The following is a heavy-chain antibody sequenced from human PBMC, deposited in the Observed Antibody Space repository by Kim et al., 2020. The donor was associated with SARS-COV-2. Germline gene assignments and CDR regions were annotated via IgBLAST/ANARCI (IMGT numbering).Heavy chain of an antibody. CDR3: ARGGFGELLSTTYYGMDV. Sequence: SVKVSCKASGGTFSSYAISWVRQAPGQGLEWMGGIIPIFGTANYAQKFQGRVTITAAESTSTAYMELSSLRSEDTAVYYCARGGFGELLSTTYYGMDVWGQGTTVTVSS. CDR2: IIPIFGTA. V-gene: IGHV1-69*13. J-gene: IGHJ6*02. CDR1: GGTFSSYA. D-gene: IGHD3-10*01.